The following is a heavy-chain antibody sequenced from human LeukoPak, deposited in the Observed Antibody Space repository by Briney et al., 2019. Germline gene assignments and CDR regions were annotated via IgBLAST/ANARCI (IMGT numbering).Heavy chain of an antibody. J-gene: IGHJ4*02. Sequence: ASVKVSCKASGYTFTGYYMHWVRQAPGQGLEWMGGIIPIFGTANYAQKFQGRVTITTDESTSTAYMELSSLRSEDTAVYYCARDRDGYNYMLLDYWGQGTLVTVSS. V-gene: IGHV1-69*05. D-gene: IGHD5-24*01. CDR2: IIPIFGTA. CDR1: GYTFTGYY. CDR3: ARDRDGYNYMLLDY.